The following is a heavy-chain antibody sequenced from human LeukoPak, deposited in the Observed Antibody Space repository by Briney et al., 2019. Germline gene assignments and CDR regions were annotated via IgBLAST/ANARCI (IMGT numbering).Heavy chain of an antibody. J-gene: IGHJ4*02. V-gene: IGHV3-33*06. D-gene: IGHD3-10*01. CDR1: GFTFSSYA. CDR3: ANLPRGAY. CDR2: IWYDGSNK. Sequence: PGRSLRLSCAASGFTFSSYAMHWVRQAPGKGLEWVAVIWYDGSNKYYGDSVKGRFTISRDNSKNTLYLQINSLRDEDTAVYYCANLPRGAYWGQGTLVTVSS.